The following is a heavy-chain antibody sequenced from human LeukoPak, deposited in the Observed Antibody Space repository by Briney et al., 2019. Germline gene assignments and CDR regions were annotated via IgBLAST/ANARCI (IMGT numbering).Heavy chain of an antibody. CDR2: MNPNSGDT. J-gene: IGHJ5*02. D-gene: IGHD6-19*01. Sequence: ASVKVSCKASGYTFTTYDINWVRQATGQGLEWMGWMNPNSGDTDYAQKFQGRINMTRNTSISTAYMELSSLRSEDTAVYYCVRWYYRSGCTNWFDPWGQGTLVTVSS. CDR3: VRWYYRSGCTNWFDP. CDR1: GYTFTTYD. V-gene: IGHV1-8*01.